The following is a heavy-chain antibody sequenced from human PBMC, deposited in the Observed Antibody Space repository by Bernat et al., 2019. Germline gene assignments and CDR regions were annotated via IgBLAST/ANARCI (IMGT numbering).Heavy chain of an antibody. Sequence: QVQLVESGGGVVQPGRSLRLSCAASGFTFSSYGMHWVRQAPGKGLEWVAVIWYDGSNKYYADSVKGRFTISRDNSKNTVDLQMNSLRAEDTAVYFCGRGGVSARPDYWGQGTLVTVSP. CDR2: IWYDGSNK. J-gene: IGHJ4*02. D-gene: IGHD6-6*01. CDR1: GFTFSSYG. CDR3: GRGGVSARPDY. V-gene: IGHV3-33*01.